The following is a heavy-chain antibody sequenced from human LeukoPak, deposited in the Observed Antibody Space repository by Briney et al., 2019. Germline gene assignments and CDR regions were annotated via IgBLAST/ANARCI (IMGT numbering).Heavy chain of an antibody. CDR3: ARDPGGSHGFGLDY. CDR1: GYTFTGYY. V-gene: IGHV1-2*02. J-gene: IGHJ4*02. D-gene: IGHD1-26*01. CDR2: INPNSGGT. Sequence: ASVKVSCKASGYTFTGYYMHWVRQAPGQGLEWMGWINPNSGGTNYAQKFQGRVTMTRDTSISTAYMELSRLRSDDTAVYYCARDPGGSHGFGLDYWGQGTLVTVSS.